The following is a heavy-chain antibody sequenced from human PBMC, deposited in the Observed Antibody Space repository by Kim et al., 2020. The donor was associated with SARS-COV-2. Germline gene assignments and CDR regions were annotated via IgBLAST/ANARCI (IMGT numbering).Heavy chain of an antibody. Sequence: GTTPYHPSLKSRVTISVATSKNQFSLKLSSVTPAETAVYYCARFDCSGYCYWGQGTLVTVSS. V-gene: IGHV4-39*07. J-gene: IGHJ4*02. CDR3: ARFDCSGYCY. CDR2: GTT. D-gene: IGHD3-22*01.